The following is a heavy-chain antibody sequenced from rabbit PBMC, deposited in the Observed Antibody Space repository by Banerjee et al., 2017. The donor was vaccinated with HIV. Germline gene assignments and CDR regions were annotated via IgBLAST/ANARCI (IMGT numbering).Heavy chain of an antibody. CDR1: GFCFSNKYV. J-gene: IGHJ4*01. CDR2: INTSSGNA. D-gene: IGHD2-1*01. V-gene: IGHV1S45*01. Sequence: EQLVGSGGDPVKPEGSVTLACTASGFCFSNKYVLCLVRQAPGKGLEWIACINTSSGNAVYANWAKGRFTISKTSSTTVTLQMTSLTAADTATYFCARGVTMTMVTFNLWGQGTLVTVS. CDR3: ARGVTMTMVTFNL.